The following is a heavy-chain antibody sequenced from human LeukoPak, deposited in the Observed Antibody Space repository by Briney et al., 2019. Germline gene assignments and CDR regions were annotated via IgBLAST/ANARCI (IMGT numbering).Heavy chain of an antibody. D-gene: IGHD1-26*01. CDR2: IYHSGSS. CDR1: GVSMSSYF. J-gene: IGHJ4*02. Sequence: SETLSLTCTVSGVSMSSYFWSWIRQPPGKGLEWIGYIYHSGSSHYNPSLKSRVTISVDTSKNQFSLKLSSVTAADTAVYYCARTERPPYYQIDYWGQGTLVTVSS. V-gene: IGHV4-59*01. CDR3: ARTERPPYYQIDY.